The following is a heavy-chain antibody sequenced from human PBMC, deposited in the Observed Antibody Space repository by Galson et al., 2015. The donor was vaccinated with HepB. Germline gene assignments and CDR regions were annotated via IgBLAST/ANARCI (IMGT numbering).Heavy chain of an antibody. Sequence: SVKVSCKASGYTFTSYGISWVRQAPGQGLEWMGWISAYNGNTNYAQKLQGRVTMTTDTSTSTAYMELRSLRSDDTAVYYCARAPTSPTVTKYYYYGMDVWGQGTTVTVSS. V-gene: IGHV1-18*04. CDR1: GYTFTSYG. CDR2: ISAYNGNT. J-gene: IGHJ6*02. D-gene: IGHD4-17*01. CDR3: ARAPTSPTVTKYYYYGMDV.